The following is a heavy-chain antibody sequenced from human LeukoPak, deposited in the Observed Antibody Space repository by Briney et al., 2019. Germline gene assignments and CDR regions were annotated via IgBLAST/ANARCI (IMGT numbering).Heavy chain of an antibody. Sequence: GGSLRLSCTASGFTFGDYAMSWFRQAPGEGLEWVGFIRSKAYGGTTEYAASVKGRFTISRDDSKSIAYLQMNSLKTEDTAVYYCTGSSSSWYVTFDYWGQGTLVTVSS. V-gene: IGHV3-49*03. CDR3: TGSSSSWYVTFDY. D-gene: IGHD6-13*01. J-gene: IGHJ4*02. CDR1: GFTFGDYA. CDR2: IRSKAYGGTT.